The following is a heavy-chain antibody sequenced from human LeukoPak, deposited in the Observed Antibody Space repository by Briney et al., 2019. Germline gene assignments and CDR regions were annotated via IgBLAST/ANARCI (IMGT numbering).Heavy chain of an antibody. J-gene: IGHJ3*02. CDR1: GYTFTSYD. D-gene: IGHD1-1*01. V-gene: IGHV1-18*01. CDR3: ARQTGSYRDAFDI. Sequence: ASVKVSCKASGYTFTSYDINWVRQATGQGLEWMGWISAYNGNTNYAQKLQGRVTMTTDTSTSTAYMELRSLRSDGTAVYYCARQTGSYRDAFDIWGQGTMVTVSS. CDR2: ISAYNGNT.